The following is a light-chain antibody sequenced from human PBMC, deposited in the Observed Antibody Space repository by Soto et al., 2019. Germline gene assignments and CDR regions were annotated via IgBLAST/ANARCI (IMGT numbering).Light chain of an antibody. CDR3: LQYHNLWA. V-gene: IGKV3-15*01. J-gene: IGKJ1*01. CDR2: RAS. Sequence: ILMTQSPATVSVSPGESATLSCRASQNIYYNVAWYQHRPGQAPRLLIYRASTMAPGVPAMFSGSGSGTEFTLTISSLQPEYFTVYSCLQYHNLWAFGQGTKVEI. CDR1: QNIYYN.